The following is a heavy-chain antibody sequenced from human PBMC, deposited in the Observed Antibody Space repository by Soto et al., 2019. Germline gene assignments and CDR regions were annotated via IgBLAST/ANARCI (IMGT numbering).Heavy chain of an antibody. CDR3: ARSSPFSTYSSSWVPNWFDP. CDR2: IIPIFGTA. Sequence: QVQLVQSGAEVKKPGSSVKVSCKASGGTFSSYAISWVRQAPGQGLEWIGGIIPIFGTANYAQKFQGRVTITADESTSTAYMELSSLRSEDTAVYYCARSSPFSTYSSSWVPNWFDPWGQGTLVTVSS. CDR1: GGTFSSYA. D-gene: IGHD6-13*01. V-gene: IGHV1-69*01. J-gene: IGHJ5*02.